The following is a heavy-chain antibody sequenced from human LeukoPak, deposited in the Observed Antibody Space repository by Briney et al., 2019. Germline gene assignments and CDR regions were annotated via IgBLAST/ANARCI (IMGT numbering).Heavy chain of an antibody. CDR3: ARDLLWNDSAFAI. D-gene: IGHD1-1*01. Sequence: GGTLRLSCVASGFTFRSYGMSWVRQAPGKGLEWVSYISSSGSTIYYADSVKGRFTISRDNAKNSLSLQMNSLRAEDTAVYYCARDLLWNDSAFAIWGQGTMVTVSS. J-gene: IGHJ3*02. CDR1: GFTFRSYG. V-gene: IGHV3-48*03. CDR2: ISSSGSTI.